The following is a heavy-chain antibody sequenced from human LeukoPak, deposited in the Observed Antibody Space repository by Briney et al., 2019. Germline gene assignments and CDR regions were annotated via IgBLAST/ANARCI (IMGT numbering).Heavy chain of an antibody. D-gene: IGHD5-18*01. CDR2: ISSSSNTI. J-gene: IGHJ4*02. Sequence: PGGSLRLSCAASGFTFSSYSMNWVRQAPGEGLEWVSYISSSSNTIYYADSVKGRFTISRDNAKNSLYLQMNSLRDEDTALYYCVTDTSMGGLFDYWGQGTLVTVSS. CDR1: GFTFSSYS. CDR3: VTDTSMGGLFDY. V-gene: IGHV3-48*02.